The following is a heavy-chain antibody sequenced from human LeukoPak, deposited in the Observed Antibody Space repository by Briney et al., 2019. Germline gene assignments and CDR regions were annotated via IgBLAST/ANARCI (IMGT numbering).Heavy chain of an antibody. V-gene: IGHV3-21*01. CDR3: ARGEYPAGFYYYYYMDV. D-gene: IGHD2-2*01. CDR1: GFTFSSYS. CDR2: ISSSSSYI. Sequence: GGSLRLSCAAYGFTFSSYSMNWVRQPPGKGLEWVSSISSSSSYIYYADSVKGRFTISRDNAKNSLYLQMNSLRAEDTAVYYCARGEYPAGFYYYYYMDVWGKGTTVTVSS. J-gene: IGHJ6*03.